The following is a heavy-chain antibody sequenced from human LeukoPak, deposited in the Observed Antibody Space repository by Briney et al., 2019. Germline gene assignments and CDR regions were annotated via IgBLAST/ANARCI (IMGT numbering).Heavy chain of an antibody. D-gene: IGHD6-6*01. V-gene: IGHV4-59*01. Sequence: PSETLSLTCTVSGGSISSYYWSWIRQPPGKGLEWIGYIYYSGSTNYNPSLKSRVTISVDTSKNQFSLQLSSVTAADTAVYYCARWYKYSSSWSPVNWFDPGGQGTLVTVSS. CDR2: IYYSGST. CDR1: GGSISSYY. J-gene: IGHJ5*02. CDR3: ARWYKYSSSWSPVNWFDP.